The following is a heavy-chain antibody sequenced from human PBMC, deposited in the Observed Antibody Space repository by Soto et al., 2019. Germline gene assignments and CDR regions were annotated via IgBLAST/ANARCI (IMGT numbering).Heavy chain of an antibody. CDR3: ARGQGDYFNWFDP. V-gene: IGHV1-2*04. Sequence: GASVKVSCKASGYTFTGYDMHWVRQAPGQGLEWIGWINPNSGGTNYAQKFQGWVTMTRDTSISTAYMELSRLRSDDTAVYYCARGQGDYFNWFDPWGQGTLVTVSS. D-gene: IGHD4-17*01. CDR1: GYTFTGYD. CDR2: INPNSGGT. J-gene: IGHJ5*02.